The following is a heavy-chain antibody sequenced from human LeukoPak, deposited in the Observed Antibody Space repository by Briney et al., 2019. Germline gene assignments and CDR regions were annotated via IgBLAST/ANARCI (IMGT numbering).Heavy chain of an antibody. D-gene: IGHD6-13*01. CDR2: ISSSSSYI. V-gene: IGHV3-21*01. J-gene: IGHJ3*02. CDR3: ARGSGSSFVAFDI. Sequence: GGSLRLSCAASGFTFSSYSMNWVRQAPGKGLEWVSSISSSSSYIYYADSAKGRFTISRDNAKNSLYLQMNSLRAEDTAVYYCARGSGSSFVAFDIWGQGTMVTVSS. CDR1: GFTFSSYS.